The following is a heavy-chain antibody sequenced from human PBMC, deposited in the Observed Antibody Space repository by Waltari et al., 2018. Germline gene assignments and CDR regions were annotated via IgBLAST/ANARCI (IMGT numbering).Heavy chain of an antibody. D-gene: IGHD1-26*01. CDR1: GYSISGYF. V-gene: IGHV4-38-2*01. J-gene: IGHJ4*02. CDR2: IYYRGRT. Sequence: QVQLQESGPGLLKPSETLSLTCAVSGYSISGYFWGWIRQPPGKGLEWIGSIYYRGRTYYNPSLKSRGTMSVDTSKNQFSRKLSSVTAADTAVYYCARNSGNYSFLYWGQGTLVTVSS. CDR3: ARNSGNYSFLY.